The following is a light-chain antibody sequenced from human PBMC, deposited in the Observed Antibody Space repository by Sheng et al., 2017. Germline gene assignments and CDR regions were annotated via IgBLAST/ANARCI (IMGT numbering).Light chain of an antibody. CDR2: AAS. Sequence: TQSPAILSVSPGERATLLCRSSQSVSSKLAWYQQKPGQAPRLLIYAASTRATGIPARFSGSGSGTEFTLTISSLQSEDFAVYYCQQYDKWPLPFGGGTKVEIK. CDR1: QSVSSK. CDR3: QQYDKWPLP. V-gene: IGKV3-15*01. J-gene: IGKJ4*01.